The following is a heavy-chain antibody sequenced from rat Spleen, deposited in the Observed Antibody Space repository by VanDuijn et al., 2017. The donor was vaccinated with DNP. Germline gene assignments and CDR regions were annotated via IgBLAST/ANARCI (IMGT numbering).Heavy chain of an antibody. V-gene: IGHV5-31*01. CDR2: ITNSGDNT. J-gene: IGHJ3*01. D-gene: IGHD1-4*01. CDR3: AKDGLSGYIVNWFAY. CDR1: GFIFSNYW. Sequence: EVQLVESGGGPVQPGRSLKISCIASGFIFSNYWMTWIRQAPGKGLEWVASITNSGDNTYYSDSVKGRFSLSRDNAKSTLYLQMNSLRSEDTAIYYCAKDGLSGYIVNWFAYWGQGTLVTVSS.